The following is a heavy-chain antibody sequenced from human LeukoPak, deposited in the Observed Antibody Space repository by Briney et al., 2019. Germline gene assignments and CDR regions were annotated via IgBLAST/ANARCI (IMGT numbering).Heavy chain of an antibody. CDR3: ISYDYGDPGLDY. D-gene: IGHD4-17*01. J-gene: IGHJ4*02. CDR2: IRSKANSYAT. V-gene: IGHV3-73*01. CDR1: GLTFSGSA. Sequence: GGSLRLSCAASGLTFSGSAMHWVRQASGKGLEWVGRIRSKANSYATEYAASVKGRFTISRDDSKNTAYLTMNSLKTEDTAVYYCISYDYGDPGLDYWGQGTLVTVSS.